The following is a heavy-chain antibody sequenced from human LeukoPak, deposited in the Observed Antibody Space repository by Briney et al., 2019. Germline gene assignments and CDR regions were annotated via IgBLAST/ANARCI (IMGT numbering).Heavy chain of an antibody. J-gene: IGHJ4*02. V-gene: IGHV3-7*03. CDR1: GFTFSSYW. CDR3: ARFSIAVAGIDY. CDR2: INHNGNVN. Sequence: GGSLRLSCAASGFTFSSYWMNWARQAPGKGLEWVASINHNGNVNYYVDSVKGRFTISRDNSKNTLYLQMNSLRAEDTAVYYCARFSIAVAGIDYWGQGTLVTVSS. D-gene: IGHD6-19*01.